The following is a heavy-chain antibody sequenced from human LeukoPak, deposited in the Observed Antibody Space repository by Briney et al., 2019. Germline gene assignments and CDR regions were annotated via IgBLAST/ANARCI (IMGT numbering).Heavy chain of an antibody. Sequence: GGSLRLSCAASGFTFSSYAMSWVRQAPGKGLEWVSTISGSGGSTYYADSVKGRFTISRDNSKNTLYLQMSSLRAEDTAVYYCAKDYYGSGSQHFDFWGQGTLVTVSS. V-gene: IGHV3-23*01. D-gene: IGHD3-10*01. J-gene: IGHJ4*02. CDR1: GFTFSSYA. CDR2: ISGSGGST. CDR3: AKDYYGSGSQHFDF.